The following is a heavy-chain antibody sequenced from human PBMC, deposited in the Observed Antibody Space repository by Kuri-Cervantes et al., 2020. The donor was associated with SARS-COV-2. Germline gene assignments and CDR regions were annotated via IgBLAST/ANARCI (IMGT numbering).Heavy chain of an antibody. D-gene: IGHD5-18*01. CDR3: ARSGYTYGYYFSAFDI. J-gene: IGHJ3*02. CDR1: GFTFSSYS. CDR2: ISSSSSYI. V-gene: IGHV3-21*01. Sequence: GGSLRLSCAASGFTFSSYSMNWVRQAPGKGLEWVSSISSSSSYIYYADSVKGRFTISRDNAKNSLYLQMNSLRAEDTAVYYCARSGYTYGYYFSAFDIWGQGTMVTVSS.